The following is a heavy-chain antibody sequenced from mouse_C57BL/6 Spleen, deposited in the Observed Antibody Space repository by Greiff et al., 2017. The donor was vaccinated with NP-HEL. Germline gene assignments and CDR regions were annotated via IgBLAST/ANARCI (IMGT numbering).Heavy chain of an antibody. Sequence: QVQLQQSGPGLVAPSQSLSITCTVSGFSLTSYGVHWVRQPPGKGLEWLVVIRSDGSTTYNSALKSRLSISKDNSKSQVFLKMNSLQTDDTAMYYCARGYGNYVGCFAYWGQGTLVTVSA. CDR2: IRSDGST. J-gene: IGHJ3*01. V-gene: IGHV2-6*03. CDR3: ARGYGNYVGCFAY. CDR1: GFSLTSYG. D-gene: IGHD2-1*01.